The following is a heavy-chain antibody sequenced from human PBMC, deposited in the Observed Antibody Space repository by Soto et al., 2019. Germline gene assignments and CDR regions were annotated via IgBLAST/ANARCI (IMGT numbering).Heavy chain of an antibody. J-gene: IGHJ4*02. CDR1: GFIFTNYA. CDR3: TRDGRATGTTDFDF. CDR2: INAGTGNT. Sequence: QVQFVQSGAEVKEPGASVKVSCKASGFIFTNYAIHWVRQAPGQSLEWMGWINAGTGNTKYAQNFQGRVAITRDTSASTAYMELSSLTSEDTAVYYCTRDGRATGTTDFDFWGQGTLVTVSS. V-gene: IGHV1-3*01. D-gene: IGHD1-7*01.